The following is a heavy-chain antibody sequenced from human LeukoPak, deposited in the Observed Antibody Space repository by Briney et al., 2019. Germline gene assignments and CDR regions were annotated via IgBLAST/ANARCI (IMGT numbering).Heavy chain of an antibody. V-gene: IGHV4-34*01. D-gene: IGHD2-2*01. CDR3: AGARTGYCSSTSCSHYFDY. J-gene: IGHJ4*02. CDR2: INHSGST. CDR1: GGSFSGYY. Sequence: PSETLSLTCAVYGGSFSGYYWSWIRQPPGKGLEWIGEINHSGSTNYNPSLKSRVTISVDTSKNQFSLKLSSVTAAGTAVYYCAGARTGYCSSTSCSHYFDYWGQGTLVTVSS.